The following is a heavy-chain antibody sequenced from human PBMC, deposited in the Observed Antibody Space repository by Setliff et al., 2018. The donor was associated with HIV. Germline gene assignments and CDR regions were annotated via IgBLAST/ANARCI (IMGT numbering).Heavy chain of an antibody. Sequence: SETLSLTCTVSGGSINSGSYYWSWIRQPAGKGLEWIGRIYTSGSTNYSPSLKSRVTVSFDTSKNQFSLKMNSVTAADTAVYYCARDALGYGSSGGSCYPPLFDYWGQGTLVTVSS. CDR2: IYTSGST. CDR1: GGSINSGSYY. J-gene: IGHJ4*02. D-gene: IGHD2-15*01. V-gene: IGHV4-61*02. CDR3: ARDALGYGSSGGSCYPPLFDY.